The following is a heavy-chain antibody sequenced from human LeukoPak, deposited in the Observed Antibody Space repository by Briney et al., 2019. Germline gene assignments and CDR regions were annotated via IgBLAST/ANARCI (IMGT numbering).Heavy chain of an antibody. Sequence: GGSLRLSCAASGFTFSTYSMNWVRQAPGKGLEWVSSISSSSSYIYYADSVKGRFTISRDNAKNSLYLQMNSLRAEDTAVYYCARDTYDILTGYYKWAFDIWGQGTMVTVSS. J-gene: IGHJ3*02. CDR1: GFTFSTYS. V-gene: IGHV3-21*06. D-gene: IGHD3-9*01. CDR2: ISSSSSYI. CDR3: ARDTYDILTGYYKWAFDI.